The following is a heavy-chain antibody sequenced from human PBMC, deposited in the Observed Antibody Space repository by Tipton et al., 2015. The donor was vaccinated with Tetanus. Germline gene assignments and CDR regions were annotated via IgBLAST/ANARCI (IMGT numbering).Heavy chain of an antibody. Sequence: TLSLTCTVSGGSISSYYWSWIRQPPGKGLEWIGYIYYSGSTNYNPSLKSRVTISVDTSKNQFSLKLSSVTAADTAVYYCARRNIVVVPAAAGDYYYYGMDVWGQGTTVTVSS. J-gene: IGHJ6*02. V-gene: IGHV4-59*01. D-gene: IGHD2-2*01. CDR3: ARRNIVVVPAAAGDYYYYGMDV. CDR2: IYYSGST. CDR1: GGSISSYY.